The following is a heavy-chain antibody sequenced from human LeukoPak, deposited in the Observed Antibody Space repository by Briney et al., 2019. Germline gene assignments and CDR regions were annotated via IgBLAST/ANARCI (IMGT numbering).Heavy chain of an antibody. V-gene: IGHV4-59*01. Sequence: SETLSLTCTVSGGSISSYYWSWIRQPPGKGLEWIGYIYYSGSTNYNPSLKSRVTISVDTSKNQFSLKLSSVTAADTAVYYCPRDILYYFDYWGQGTLVTVSS. CDR3: PRDILYYFDY. CDR1: GGSISSYY. J-gene: IGHJ4*02. CDR2: IYYSGST.